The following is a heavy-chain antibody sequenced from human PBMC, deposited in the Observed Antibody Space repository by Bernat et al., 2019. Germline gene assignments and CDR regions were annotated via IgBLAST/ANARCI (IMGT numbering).Heavy chain of an antibody. D-gene: IGHD5-12*01. CDR2: IDFGGST. V-gene: IGHV4-39*01. CDR3: ARRGYSDYDLFDY. Sequence: QLQLQESGPGLVKPSETLSLTCTVSGGSISSNIYYWDWIRQPPGKGLEWIGSIDFGGSTYYNTSLKSQVTISVDTSKSQFSLKLSYVTAADTAVYYCARRGYSDYDLFDYWGQGTLVTVSS. J-gene: IGHJ4*02. CDR1: GGSISSNIYY.